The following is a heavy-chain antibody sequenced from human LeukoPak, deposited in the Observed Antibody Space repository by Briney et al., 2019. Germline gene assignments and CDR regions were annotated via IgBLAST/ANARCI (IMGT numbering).Heavy chain of an antibody. CDR3: ARGTTVTFFDY. D-gene: IGHD4-17*01. Sequence: PSETLSLTCTVSGGSISSYYWSWIRQPPGKGLEWIGYIYYSGSTNYNPSLKSRVTISVDTSKNQFSLKLSSVTAADTAVYYCARGTTVTFFDYWGQGTLVTVSS. CDR2: IYYSGST. J-gene: IGHJ4*02. CDR1: GGSISSYY. V-gene: IGHV4-59*01.